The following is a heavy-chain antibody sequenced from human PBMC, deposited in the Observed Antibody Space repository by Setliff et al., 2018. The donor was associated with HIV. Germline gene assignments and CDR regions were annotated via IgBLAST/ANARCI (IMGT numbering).Heavy chain of an antibody. D-gene: IGHD6-19*01. V-gene: IGHV3-7*01. CDR2: IKQDGAEK. J-gene: IGHJ6*03. CDR1: GFTFSDHY. Sequence: PGGSLRLSCAASGFTFSDHYMDWVPQAPGKGPEWVANIKQDGAEKHYMDSVKGRFTISRDNADRSIYLQMNSLRVEDTAVYYCARVREGYESSGFYVYYYYYMDLWGKGTTVTVSS. CDR3: ARVREGYESSGFYVYYYYYMDL.